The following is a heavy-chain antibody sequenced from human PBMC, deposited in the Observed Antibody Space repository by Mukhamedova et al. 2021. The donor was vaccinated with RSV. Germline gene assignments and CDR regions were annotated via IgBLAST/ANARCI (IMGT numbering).Heavy chain of an antibody. Sequence: GKGLEWVSGINDSGGTTYYADSVKGRFTISRDNSKNLLYLHMYSLRAEDTXLYYXXTXYCVXXYXLLDYWG. J-gene: IGHJ4*01. V-gene: IGHV3-23*01. D-gene: IGHD2-21*01. CDR2: INDSGGTT. CDR3: XTXYCVXXYXLLDY.